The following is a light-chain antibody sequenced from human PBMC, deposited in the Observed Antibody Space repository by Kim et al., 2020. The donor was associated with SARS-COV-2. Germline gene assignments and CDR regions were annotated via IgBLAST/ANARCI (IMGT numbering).Light chain of an antibody. J-gene: IGLJ3*02. CDR2: DVS. Sequence: PGHSIPLSCTGVSSNVEGYNYVTSYQQHPGKAPKLMIYDVSTRTSEVSNRFSGSKSANTASLTISGLQAEDEADYYCTAYTTTTWVFGGGTQLTVL. CDR3: TAYTTTTWV. CDR1: SSNVEGYNY. V-gene: IGLV2-14*04.